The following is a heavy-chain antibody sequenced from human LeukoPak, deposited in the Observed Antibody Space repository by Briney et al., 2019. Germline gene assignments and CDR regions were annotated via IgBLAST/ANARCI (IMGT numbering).Heavy chain of an antibody. Sequence: GGSLRLSCAASGFTFSSYAMSWVRQAPGKGLEWVSAISGSGGSTYCADSVKGRFTISRDNSKNTLYLQMNSLRAEDTAVYYCAKTYCTNGVCDYYFDYWGQGTLVTVSS. CDR1: GFTFSSYA. D-gene: IGHD2-8*01. J-gene: IGHJ4*02. V-gene: IGHV3-23*01. CDR3: AKTYCTNGVCDYYFDY. CDR2: ISGSGGST.